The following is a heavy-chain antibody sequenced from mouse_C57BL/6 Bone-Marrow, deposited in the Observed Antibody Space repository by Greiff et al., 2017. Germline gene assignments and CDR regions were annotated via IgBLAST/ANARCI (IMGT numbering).Heavy chain of an antibody. CDR3: QSNYVRFAY. J-gene: IGHJ3*01. V-gene: IGHV1-19*01. D-gene: IGHD2-1*01. CDR2: INPYNGGT. CDR1: GYTFTDYY. Sequence: EVQLQQSGPVLVKPGASVKMSCKASGYTFTDYYMNWVKQSHGKSLEWIGVINPYNGGTSYNQKFKGKATLTVDKSSSTAYMELNSLTSEDSSVXYCQSNYVRFAYWGQGTLVTVSA.